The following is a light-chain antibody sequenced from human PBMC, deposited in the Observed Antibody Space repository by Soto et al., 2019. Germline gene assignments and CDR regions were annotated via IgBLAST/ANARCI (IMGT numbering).Light chain of an antibody. CDR2: GAS. CDR3: QQYDNWPQT. V-gene: IGKV3-15*01. Sequence: EIVMTQAPATLSVSPGERDTLSCRASQSISSDLAWYQHKPGQAPRLLIYGASTRATGIPARFSGRGSGTEFTLTISSLQSVDFAVYYCQQYDNWPQTFGQGTNVEIK. CDR1: QSISSD. J-gene: IGKJ1*01.